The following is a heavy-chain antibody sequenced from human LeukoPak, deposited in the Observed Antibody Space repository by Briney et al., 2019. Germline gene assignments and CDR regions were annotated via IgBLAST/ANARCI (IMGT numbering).Heavy chain of an antibody. D-gene: IGHD2-21*02. J-gene: IGHJ5*02. CDR2: IHIDGSNK. Sequence: GGSLRLXCVASGFNFSHYDMHWVRPAPGKGLDWVAFIHIDGSNKYYAVSVKGRFTISRDNSKNTLYLQMNSLRTEDTAVYYCAKGDTSWGQGTLVTVTS. CDR3: AKGDTS. CDR1: GFNFSHYD. V-gene: IGHV3-30*02.